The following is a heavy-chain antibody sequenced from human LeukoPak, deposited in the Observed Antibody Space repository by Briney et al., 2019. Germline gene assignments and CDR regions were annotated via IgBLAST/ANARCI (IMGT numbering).Heavy chain of an antibody. CDR2: ISDIGSI. D-gene: IGHD2-8*02. Sequence: SETLSLTCTVSGGSMSPYHWGWIRQPPGKGLEWIAYISDIGSINYNPSLKSRVTISLDTSKNQFSLKLSSVTAADMAIYYCAGHHPRNTVDFWGQGTLVTVSS. CDR3: AGHHPRNTVDF. CDR1: GGSMSPYH. J-gene: IGHJ4*02. V-gene: IGHV4-59*08.